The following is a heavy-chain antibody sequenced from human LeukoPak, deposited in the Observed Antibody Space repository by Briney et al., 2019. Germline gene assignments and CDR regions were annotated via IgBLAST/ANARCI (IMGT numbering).Heavy chain of an antibody. CDR1: GGSISNFNW. J-gene: IGHJ4*02. CDR2: IYHNGIT. V-gene: IGHV4-4*02. Sequence: KSSETLSLTCSVSGGSISNFNWWNWVRQSPGKGLEWVGQIYHNGITNYNPSLKSRLTISVDKSRNLFSLNLTSVTAADTAVYYCARVSGSYFDYWGQGTLVTVSS. D-gene: IGHD1-26*01. CDR3: ARVSGSYFDY.